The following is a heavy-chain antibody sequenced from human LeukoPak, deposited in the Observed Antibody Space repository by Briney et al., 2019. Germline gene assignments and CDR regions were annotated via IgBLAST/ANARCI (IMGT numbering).Heavy chain of an antibody. CDR3: ARQYSNNWYDDRGWFDP. CDR2: IYTSGST. CDR1: GGSISSGSYY. V-gene: IGHV4-61*02. Sequence: SETLSLTCTVSGGSISSGSYYWSWIRQPAGKGLEWIGRIYTSGSTNYNPSLKSRVTISVDTSKKQFSLKLSSVTAADTAVYYCARQYSNNWYDDRGWFDPWGQGTLVTVSS. D-gene: IGHD6-13*01. J-gene: IGHJ5*02.